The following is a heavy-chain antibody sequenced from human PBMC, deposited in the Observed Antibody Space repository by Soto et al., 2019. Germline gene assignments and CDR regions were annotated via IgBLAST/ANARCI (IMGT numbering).Heavy chain of an antibody. CDR1: GFIFSSYG. CDR3: AKGGRTVTTWYFDY. J-gene: IGHJ4*02. D-gene: IGHD4-17*01. Sequence: QVQLVESGGGVVQPGRSLRHSCAASGFIFSSYGMHWVRQAPGKGLEWVAVISYDGSNKYYADSVKGRFTISRDNSKNTLYLQMNCLRAADTAVYYCAKGGRTVTTWYFDYWGQATLVTVSS. V-gene: IGHV3-30*18. CDR2: ISYDGSNK.